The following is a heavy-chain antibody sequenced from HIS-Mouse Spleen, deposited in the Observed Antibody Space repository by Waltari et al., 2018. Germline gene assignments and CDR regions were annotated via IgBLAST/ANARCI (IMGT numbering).Heavy chain of an antibody. CDR3: ARVTGGGY. D-gene: IGHD3-10*01. Sequence: QVQLVESGGGVVQPGRSLRLSCAASGVTLRSYAMHWVRQAPGKGLGWVAVISYDGSNKYYADSVKGRFTISRDNSKNTLYLQMNSLRAEDTAVYYCARVTGGGYWGQGTLVTVSS. V-gene: IGHV3-30-3*01. J-gene: IGHJ4*02. CDR1: GVTLRSYA. CDR2: ISYDGSNK.